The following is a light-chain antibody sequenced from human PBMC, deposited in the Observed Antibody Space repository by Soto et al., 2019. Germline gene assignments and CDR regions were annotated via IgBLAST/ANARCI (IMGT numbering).Light chain of an antibody. V-gene: IGKV3-20*01. CDR2: GAS. CDR1: QNVTSSY. Sequence: ETMLTQSPGTLSLSPGERATLSCRASQNVTSSYLAWYQQKPGQAPRLLIYGASSRATGIPDRFSGSGSGTDFTLTISRLEPEDFAVYYCHQYGDSRTFGQGTKVDIK. J-gene: IGKJ1*01. CDR3: HQYGDSRT.